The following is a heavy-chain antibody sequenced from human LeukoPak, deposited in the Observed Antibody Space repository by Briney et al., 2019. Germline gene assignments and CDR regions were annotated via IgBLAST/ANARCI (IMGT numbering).Heavy chain of an antibody. J-gene: IGHJ4*02. D-gene: IGHD3-16*01. V-gene: IGHV3-48*04. CDR3: ARELNGYGYYFFDY. Sequence: GGSLRLTCEVSGFPFTLYNMNWVRQAPGKGLEWLSYISSSTNTIYYADSVKGRFTISRDNAKNSLYLQMNGLGAEDTAVYYCARELNGYGYYFFDYWGPGTLVTVSS. CDR1: GFPFTLYN. CDR2: ISSSTNTI.